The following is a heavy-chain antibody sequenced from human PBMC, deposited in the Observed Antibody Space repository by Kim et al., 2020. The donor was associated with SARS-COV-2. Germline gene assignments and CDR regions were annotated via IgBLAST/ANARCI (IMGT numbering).Heavy chain of an antibody. Sequence: GGSLRLSCSASGFTVSSNYMTWVRQAPGKGLEWVSLIYSGGSTYYADSVKGRFTISRHNSKNTLYLQMNSLRAGDTAVYYCASWSYYLSLDYWGQGTLVTVSS. D-gene: IGHD1-26*01. V-gene: IGHV3-53*04. CDR3: ASWSYYLSLDY. J-gene: IGHJ4*02. CDR1: GFTVSSNY. CDR2: IYSGGST.